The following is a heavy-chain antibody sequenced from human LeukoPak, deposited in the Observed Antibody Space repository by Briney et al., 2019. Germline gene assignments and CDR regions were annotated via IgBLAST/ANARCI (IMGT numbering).Heavy chain of an antibody. CDR3: ARGDYYDSSGYYHFDY. Sequence: ASVKVSCKASGYTFTSHGISWVRQAPGQGLEWMGWINPNSGGTNYAQKFQGRVTMTRDTSISTAYMELSRLRSDDTAVYYCARGDYYDSSGYYHFDYWGQGTLVTVSS. CDR2: INPNSGGT. CDR1: GYTFTSHG. V-gene: IGHV1-2*02. D-gene: IGHD3-22*01. J-gene: IGHJ4*02.